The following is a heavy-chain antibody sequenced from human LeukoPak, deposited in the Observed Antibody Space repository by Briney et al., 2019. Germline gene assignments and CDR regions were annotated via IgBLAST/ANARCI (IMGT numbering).Heavy chain of an antibody. CDR3: ARPRRDGYTSPFDY. J-gene: IGHJ4*02. CDR2: IHYIGST. D-gene: IGHD5-24*01. CDR1: GGSISSSY. V-gene: IGHV4-59*08. Sequence: SETLSLTCTVSGGSISSSYRSWIRQPPGKGLEWIGYIHYIGSTNYNPSLKSRVTISIDTSKSQFSLKLSSVTAADTAVYYCARPRRDGYTSPFDYWGQGTLVTVSS.